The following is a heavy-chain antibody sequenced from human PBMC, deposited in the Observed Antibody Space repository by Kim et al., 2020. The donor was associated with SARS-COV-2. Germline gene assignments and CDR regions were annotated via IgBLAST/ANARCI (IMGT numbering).Heavy chain of an antibody. CDR3: ARSRTTMIVVVNPIAFDY. J-gene: IGHJ4*02. V-gene: IGHV1-2*06. CDR2: INPNSGGT. Sequence: ASVKVSCKASGYTFTGYYMHWVRQAPGQGLEWMGRINPNSGGTNYAQKFQGRVTMTRDTSISTAYMELSRLRSDDTAVYYCARSRTTMIVVVNPIAFDYWGQGTLVTVSS. CDR1: GYTFTGYY. D-gene: IGHD3-22*01.